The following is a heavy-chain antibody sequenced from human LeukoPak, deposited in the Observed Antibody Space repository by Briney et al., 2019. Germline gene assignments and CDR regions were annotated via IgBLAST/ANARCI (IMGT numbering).Heavy chain of an antibody. Sequence: SETLSLTCTVSGGSISSGGYYWSWIRQHPGKGLEWIGYIYYSGSTYYNPSLKSRVTISVDTSKNQFSLKLSSVTAADTAVYYCARHSKTEWFSWFDPWGQGTLVTVSS. CDR1: GGSISSGGYY. V-gene: IGHV4-31*03. CDR3: ARHSKTEWFSWFDP. D-gene: IGHD3-3*01. J-gene: IGHJ5*02. CDR2: IYYSGST.